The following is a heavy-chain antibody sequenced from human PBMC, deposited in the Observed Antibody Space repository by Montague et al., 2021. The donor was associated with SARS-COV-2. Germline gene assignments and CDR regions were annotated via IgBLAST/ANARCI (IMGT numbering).Heavy chain of an antibody. V-gene: IGHV6-1*01. Sequence: CAISGDSVSSNSAAWNWIRQSPSRGLEWLGRTYYRSKWYNEYAVSVNSRITINPDTSKNQFSLQVNSVTPEDTAVYYCSRGADSYYFYGMDVWGQGTTVTVSS. CDR2: TYYRSKWYN. J-gene: IGHJ6*02. CDR1: GDSVSSNSAA. D-gene: IGHD6-19*01. CDR3: SRGADSYYFYGMDV.